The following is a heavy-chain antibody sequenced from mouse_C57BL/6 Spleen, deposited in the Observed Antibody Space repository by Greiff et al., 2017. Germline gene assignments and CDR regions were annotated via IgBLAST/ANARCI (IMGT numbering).Heavy chain of an antibody. CDR1: GFNFKDYY. D-gene: IGHD1-1*01. Sequence: VQLQQSGAELVKPGASVKLSCTASGFNFKDYYMHWVKQRTEQGLEWLGRIDPGGGETKDAAKFPGKAIITADTSSNTAYLQISSLTSEDAAVYYCARGTTGKFYAMDYWGQGTSGTVSS. V-gene: IGHV14-2*01. CDR2: IDPGGGET. CDR3: ARGTTGKFYAMDY. J-gene: IGHJ4*01.